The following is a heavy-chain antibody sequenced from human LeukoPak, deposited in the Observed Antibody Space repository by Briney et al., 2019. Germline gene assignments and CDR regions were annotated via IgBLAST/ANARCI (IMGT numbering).Heavy chain of an antibody. J-gene: IGHJ5*02. Sequence: ASVKVSCKASGYTFTSYYIHWVRQAPGQGLEWMGLINPSGGSTNYAQKFQGRVTMTTDTSTSTVYMEVRGLRSDDTAMYYCARDVGITVADSFDPWGQGTLVTVSS. CDR2: INPSGGST. CDR3: ARDVGITVADSFDP. V-gene: IGHV1-46*01. D-gene: IGHD6-13*01. CDR1: GYTFTSYY.